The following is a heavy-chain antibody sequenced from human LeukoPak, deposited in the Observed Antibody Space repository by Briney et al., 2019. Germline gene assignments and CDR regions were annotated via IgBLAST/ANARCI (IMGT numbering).Heavy chain of an antibody. CDR3: ATASFKLERRQPPSGGAFDI. V-gene: IGHV1-2*02. CDR1: GYTFTGYY. J-gene: IGHJ3*02. CDR2: INPNSGGT. D-gene: IGHD1-1*01. Sequence: RGASVKVSCKASGYTFTGYYMHWVRQAPGQGLEWMGWINPNSGGTNYAQKFQGRVTMTRDTAISTAYMELSSLRSEDTAVYYCATASFKLERRQPPSGGAFDIWGQGTMVTVSS.